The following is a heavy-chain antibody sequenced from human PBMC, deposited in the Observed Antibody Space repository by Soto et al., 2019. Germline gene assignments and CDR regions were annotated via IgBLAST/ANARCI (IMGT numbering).Heavy chain of an antibody. CDR2: IWYDGSNK. CDR1: GFTFSSYG. CDR3: AKSPPNIVVVPPVN. Sequence: PGGSLRLSCAASGFTFSSYGMHWVRQAPGKGLEWVAVIWYDGSNKYYADSVKGRFTISRDNSKNTLYLQMNSLRAEDTAVYYCAKSPPNIVVVPPVNWGQGTLVTVSS. V-gene: IGHV3-33*06. D-gene: IGHD2-2*01. J-gene: IGHJ4*02.